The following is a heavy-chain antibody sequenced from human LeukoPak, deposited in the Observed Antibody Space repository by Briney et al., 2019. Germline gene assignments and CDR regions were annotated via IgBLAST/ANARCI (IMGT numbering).Heavy chain of an antibody. V-gene: IGHV3-7*01. J-gene: IGHJ4*02. D-gene: IGHD6-19*01. CDR3: ARGSGWLIDY. CDR2: IMQGASEI. Sequence: GGSLRLSCAASGFTFSNYWMHWVRQAPGKGLEWVANIMQGASEIHYVDSAKGRFTISRDDAKNSLSLQMSSLRAEDTAVYYCARGSGWLIDYWGQGTLVTVSS. CDR1: GFTFSNYW.